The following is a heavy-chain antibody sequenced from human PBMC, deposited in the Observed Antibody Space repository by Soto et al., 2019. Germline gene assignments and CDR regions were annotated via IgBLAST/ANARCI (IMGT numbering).Heavy chain of an antibody. CDR1: GDTFTTYD. J-gene: IGHJ4*02. CDR3: ARGRASGSYSLLDY. V-gene: IGHV1-8*01. Sequence: ASVKVSCKASGDTFTTYDINWVRQATGHGLEWMGWINPNSGNIGYAQRFQGRVTMTRDTAIRTAYMEVSSLRSDDTAVYYCARGRASGSYSLLDYWGPGTLVTVSS. D-gene: IGHD3-10*01. CDR2: INPNSGNI.